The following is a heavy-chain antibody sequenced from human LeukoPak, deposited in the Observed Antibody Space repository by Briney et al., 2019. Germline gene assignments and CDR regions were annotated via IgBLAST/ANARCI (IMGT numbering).Heavy chain of an antibody. CDR1: GFTFNNYA. D-gene: IGHD2-15*01. V-gene: IGHV3-23*01. CDR2: ITINGGRT. Sequence: GGSLRLSCAASGFTFNNYAMNWVRQAPGKGLEWVSGITINGGRTYYADSVKGRFTISRDNSKNTLNLQMNSLRAEDTAVYYCAKDRGGGWFGSDYWGQGTLVTVSS. J-gene: IGHJ4*02. CDR3: AKDRGGGWFGSDY.